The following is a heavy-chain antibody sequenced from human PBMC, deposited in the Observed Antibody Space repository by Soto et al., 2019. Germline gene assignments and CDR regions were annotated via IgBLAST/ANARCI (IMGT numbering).Heavy chain of an antibody. V-gene: IGHV1-8*01. Sequence: QVQLVQSGAEVKKPGASVKVSCKASGYMFTDYDIHWVRQTTGQGLEWMGWMNPDSGNTGQSKQFQGRVTMTRDTSISTAYMEMSSLRSEDTALYYCARGRFRRTWLDPWGQGTLVTVSS. CDR1: GYMFTDYD. CDR2: MNPDSGNT. D-gene: IGHD3-16*01. J-gene: IGHJ5*02. CDR3: ARGRFRRTWLDP.